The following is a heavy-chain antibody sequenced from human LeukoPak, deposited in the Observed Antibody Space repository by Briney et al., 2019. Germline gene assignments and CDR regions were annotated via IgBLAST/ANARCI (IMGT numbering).Heavy chain of an antibody. V-gene: IGHV1-18*01. CDR2: VSAYNGNT. D-gene: IGHD3-16*01. Sequence: ASVKVSCKASGYTFTSYGISWVRQAPGQGLERMGWVSAYNGNTNYAQKLQGRVTMTTDTSTSTAYMELRSLRSDDTAVYYCARVFMIPVFGYWGQGTLVTVSS. CDR1: GYTFTSYG. J-gene: IGHJ4*02. CDR3: ARVFMIPVFGY.